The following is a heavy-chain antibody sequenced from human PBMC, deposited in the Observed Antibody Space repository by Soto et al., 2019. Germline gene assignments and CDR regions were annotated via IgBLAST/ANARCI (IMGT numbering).Heavy chain of an antibody. V-gene: IGHV4-59*01. CDR3: AREGPMGGTLDY. J-gene: IGHJ4*02. CDR1: GGSISSYY. CDR2: IYYSGST. Sequence: QVQLQESGPGLVKPSETLSLTYTVSGGSISSYYWSWIRQPPGKGLEWIGYIYYSGSTNYNPSLKSRVTISVDTSKNQFSLKLSSVTAADTAVYYCAREGPMGGTLDYWGQGTLVTVSS. D-gene: IGHD1-1*01.